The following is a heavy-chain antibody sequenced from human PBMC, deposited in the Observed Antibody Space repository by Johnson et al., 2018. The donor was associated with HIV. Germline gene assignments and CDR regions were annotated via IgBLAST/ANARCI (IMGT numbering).Heavy chain of an antibody. J-gene: IGHJ3*02. CDR3: VRGEEGAFDI. CDR2: IKPDGSEM. Sequence: EQLVESGGALVQPGGSLRLSCAASGFTFTNFWMGWVRQAPGNGLEWVAYIKPDGSEMFYVDSVKGRFTISRDNAKNSLFLQMTSLTAEDTAVFSCVRGEEGAFDIWGQGTMVTVSS. V-gene: IGHV3-7*03. CDR1: GFTFTNFW.